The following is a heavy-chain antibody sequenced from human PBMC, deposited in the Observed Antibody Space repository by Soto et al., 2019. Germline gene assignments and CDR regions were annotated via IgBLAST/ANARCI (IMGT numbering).Heavy chain of an antibody. Sequence: SVKVSCKASGGTFSSYAISWVRQAPGQGLEWMGGIIPIFGTANYAQKFQGRVTITADESTSTAYMELSSLRSEDTAVYYCARGLTYYYGSGSYYTNEKIYYYYGMDVWGQGTTVTVSS. CDR1: GGTFSSYA. V-gene: IGHV1-69*13. CDR3: ARGLTYYYGSGSYYTNEKIYYYYGMDV. J-gene: IGHJ6*02. CDR2: IIPIFGTA. D-gene: IGHD3-10*01.